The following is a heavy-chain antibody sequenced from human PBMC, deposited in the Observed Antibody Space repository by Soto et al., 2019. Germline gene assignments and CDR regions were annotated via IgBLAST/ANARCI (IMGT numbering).Heavy chain of an antibody. V-gene: IGHV4-4*07. CDR3: ARDNNDFWSLYPLAFDY. CDR1: GGSLTKYS. D-gene: IGHD3-3*01. Sequence: PSETLSLTCTVSGGSLTKYSWSWIRQPAGKGLEWIGRVSTSGNVVSKASLRSRLTMSVDTSKNQFSLRLTSVTAADTAVYYCARDNNDFWSLYPLAFDYWGQGALVTVSS. CDR2: VSTSGNV. J-gene: IGHJ4*02.